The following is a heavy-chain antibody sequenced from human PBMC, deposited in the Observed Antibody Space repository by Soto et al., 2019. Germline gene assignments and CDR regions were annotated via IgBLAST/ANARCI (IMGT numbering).Heavy chain of an antibody. CDR1: GYTFTSYA. Sequence: QVQLVQSGAEEKKPGASVKVSCKASGYTFTSYAMHWVRQAPGQRLEWMGWINAGNGNTKYSQKFQGRVTITRDTSASTAYVELSSLRSEDTAVDYCARSIVVVTALDYWGPGTLVTVSS. D-gene: IGHD2-21*02. CDR2: INAGNGNT. J-gene: IGHJ4*02. V-gene: IGHV1-3*05. CDR3: ARSIVVVTALDY.